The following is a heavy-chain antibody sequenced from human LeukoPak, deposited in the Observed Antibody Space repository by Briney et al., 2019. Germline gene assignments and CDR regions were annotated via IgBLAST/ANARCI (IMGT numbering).Heavy chain of an antibody. J-gene: IGHJ3*02. D-gene: IGHD5-18*01. CDR3: ARDPYSYGPNDAFDI. Sequence: SETLSLTCTVSGGSISSYYWSWIRQPPGKGLEWIGYIYTSGSTNYNPSLKSRVTMSVDTSKNQFSLKLSSVTAADTAVYYCARDPYSYGPNDAFDIWGQGTMVTVSS. CDR2: IYTSGST. V-gene: IGHV4-4*08. CDR1: GGSISSYY.